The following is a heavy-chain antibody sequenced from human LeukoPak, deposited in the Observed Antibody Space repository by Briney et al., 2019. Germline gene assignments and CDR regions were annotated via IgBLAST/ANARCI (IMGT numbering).Heavy chain of an antibody. D-gene: IGHD2-8*02. CDR1: GGSISTSNYY. Sequence: SSETLSLTCTVSGGSISTSNYYWGWIRQPPGKGLEWIGNIFYSGSTYYSPSLRSRVSMSVDTSKNQFSLKLSSVTAADTAVYYCARARTPTGGYWVYNWFDPWGQGTLVTVSS. V-gene: IGHV4-39*07. J-gene: IGHJ5*02. CDR3: ARARTPTGGYWVYNWFDP. CDR2: IFYSGST.